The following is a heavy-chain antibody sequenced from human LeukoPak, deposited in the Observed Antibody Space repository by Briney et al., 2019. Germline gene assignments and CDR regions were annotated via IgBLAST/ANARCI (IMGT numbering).Heavy chain of an antibody. CDR3: AKDQLPYYYDSSGYLAFDI. V-gene: IGHV3-23*01. D-gene: IGHD3-22*01. CDR1: GFTFSSYA. J-gene: IGHJ3*02. Sequence: GGSLRLSCAASGFTFSSYAMSRVRQAPGKGLEWVSAISGSGGSTYYADSVKGRFTISRDNSKNTLYLQMNSLRAEDTAVYYCAKDQLPYYYDSSGYLAFDIWGQGTMVTVSS. CDR2: ISGSGGST.